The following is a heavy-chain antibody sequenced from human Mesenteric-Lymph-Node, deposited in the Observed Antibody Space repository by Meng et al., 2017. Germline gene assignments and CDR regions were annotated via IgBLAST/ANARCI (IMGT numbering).Heavy chain of an antibody. V-gene: IGHV6-1*01. CDR3: AREPAGGTTTVTNWYFDL. J-gene: IGHJ2*01. CDR1: GDSVCSNSAT. Sequence: VQLQPPGPGLEKHSQTPSLTCAISGDSVCSNSATWSWIRQSPSRGLEWLGRTYYRSNWYDDYALSVKSRITINADTSKNQFSLQLNSVTPEDTAVYYCAREPAGGTTTVTNWYFDLWGRGTLVTVSS. CDR2: TYYRSNWYD. D-gene: IGHD4-17*01.